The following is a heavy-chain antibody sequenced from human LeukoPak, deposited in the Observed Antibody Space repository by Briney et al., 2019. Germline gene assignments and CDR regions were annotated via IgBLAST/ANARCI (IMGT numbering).Heavy chain of an antibody. Sequence: PGRSLRLSCAASGFTFSSYGMHWVRQAPGKGLEWVAVIWYDGSNKYYADSVKGRFTISRDNSKNTLYLQMNSLRAEDTAVYYCARDVLRYFEWLPRRALYADVWGQGTAVTVSS. J-gene: IGHJ6*02. CDR1: GFTFSSYG. CDR3: ARDVLRYFEWLPRRALYADV. D-gene: IGHD3-9*01. CDR2: IWYDGSNK. V-gene: IGHV3-33*01.